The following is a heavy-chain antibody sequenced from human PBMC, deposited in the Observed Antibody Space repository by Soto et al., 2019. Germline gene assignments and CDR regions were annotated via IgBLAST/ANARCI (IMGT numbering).Heavy chain of an antibody. D-gene: IGHD6-13*01. CDR1: GYSFTSYA. CDR2: INAGNGNT. J-gene: IGHJ6*02. CDR3: ARWDSSSWYGGGRGMDV. Sequence: ASEKVSSKASGYSFTSYAMHWVRQAPGQRLEWMGWINAGNGNTKYSQKFQGRVTITRDTSASTAYMELSSLRSEDTAVYYCARWDSSSWYGGGRGMDVWGQGTTVTVSS. V-gene: IGHV1-3*01.